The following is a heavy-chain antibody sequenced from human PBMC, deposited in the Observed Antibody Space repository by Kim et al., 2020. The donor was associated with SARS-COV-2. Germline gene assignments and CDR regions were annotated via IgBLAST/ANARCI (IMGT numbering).Heavy chain of an antibody. D-gene: IGHD3-22*01. CDR3: ARPDYDSSGYRYNWFDP. CDR1: GGSISSSSYY. Sequence: SETLSLTCTVSGGSISSSSYYWGWIRQPPGKGLEWIGSIYYSGSTYYNPSLKSRVTISVDTSKNQFSLKLSSVTAADTAVYYCARPDYDSSGYRYNWFDPWGQGTLVTVSS. V-gene: IGHV4-39*01. J-gene: IGHJ5*02. CDR2: IYYSGST.